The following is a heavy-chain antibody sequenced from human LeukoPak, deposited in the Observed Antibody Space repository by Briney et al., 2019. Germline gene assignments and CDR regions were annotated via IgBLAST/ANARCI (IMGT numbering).Heavy chain of an antibody. J-gene: IGHJ4*02. V-gene: IGHV1-46*01. CDR1: GYTFTSYY. D-gene: IGHD2-2*01. CDR2: INPSGGST. CDR3: ARGRVGPAAMSAADY. Sequence: ALVKVSCKASGYTFTSYYMHWVRQAPGQGLEWMGIINPSGGSTSYAQKFQGRVTMTRDTSTSTVYMELSSLRSEDTAVYYCARGRVGPAAMSAADYWGQGTLVTVSS.